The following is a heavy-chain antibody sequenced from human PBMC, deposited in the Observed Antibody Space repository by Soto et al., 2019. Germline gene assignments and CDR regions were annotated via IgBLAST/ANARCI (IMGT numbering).Heavy chain of an antibody. Sequence: GASLRLSCAPSGFTFSSYAMHCFRQAPGKGLEWVSAISGSGGSTYYADSVKGRFTISRDSSKNTLYLQMNSLRAEDTAVYYCAKGNSWSPALVLDIWGQGTMVTVSS. CDR3: AKGNSWSPALVLDI. D-gene: IGHD1-7*01. J-gene: IGHJ3*02. CDR1: GFTFSSYA. V-gene: IGHV3-23*01. CDR2: ISGSGGST.